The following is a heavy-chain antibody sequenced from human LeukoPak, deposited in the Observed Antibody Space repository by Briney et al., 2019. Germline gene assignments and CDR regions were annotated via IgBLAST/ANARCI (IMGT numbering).Heavy chain of an antibody. CDR2: ISGSGGST. D-gene: IGHD6-19*01. CDR1: GFTFSSSA. J-gene: IGHJ4*02. Sequence: PGGSLRLSCAASGFTFSSSAMTWVRQAPGKGLEWVSAISGSGGSTYYADSVKGRFTISRDNSKNTLYLQMNSLRAEDTAVYYCAKSRWQWLVPGGYWGQGTLVTVSS. V-gene: IGHV3-23*01. CDR3: AKSRWQWLVPGGY.